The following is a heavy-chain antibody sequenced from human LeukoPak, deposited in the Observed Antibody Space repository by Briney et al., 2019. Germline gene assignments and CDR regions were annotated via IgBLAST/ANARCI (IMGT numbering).Heavy chain of an antibody. CDR2: IYPGDSDT. D-gene: IGHD6-13*01. CDR1: GYNFTSYW. V-gene: IGHV5-51*01. Sequence: GESLKISCKGSGYNFTSYWIGWVRQMPGKGLEWMGIIYPGDSDTRYSPSFQGQVTISADKSISTAYLQWSSLKASDTAMYYCARTNPDLYSRDGYYGMDVWGQGTTVTVSS. CDR3: ARTNPDLYSRDGYYGMDV. J-gene: IGHJ6*02.